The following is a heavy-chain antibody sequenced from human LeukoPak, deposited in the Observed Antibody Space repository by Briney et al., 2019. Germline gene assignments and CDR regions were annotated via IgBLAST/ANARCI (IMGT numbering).Heavy chain of an antibody. Sequence: GGSLRLSCAASGFTVSSNYMSWVRQAPGKGLEWVSFIYSGGSTYYADSVKGRSTISRDNSKNTLYLQMNSLRAEDTAVYYCARVLRYCSSTSCYGWFDPWGQGTLVTVSS. V-gene: IGHV3-66*02. D-gene: IGHD2-2*01. CDR1: GFTVSSNY. CDR3: ARVLRYCSSTSCYGWFDP. CDR2: IYSGGST. J-gene: IGHJ5*02.